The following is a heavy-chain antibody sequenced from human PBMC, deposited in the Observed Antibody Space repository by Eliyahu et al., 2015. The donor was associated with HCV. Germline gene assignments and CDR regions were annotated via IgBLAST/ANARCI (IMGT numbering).Heavy chain of an antibody. D-gene: IGHD1-1*01. CDR2: INSDGSXT. Sequence: EVQLVESGGGLVQPGGSLXLSCAASGFTFSSXWMXWVRQAPGKGLVWVSRINSDGSXTSYADSVKGRFTISRDNAKNTLYLQMNSLRAEDTAVYYCAREEGTTGIPFDYWGQGTLVTVSS. CDR3: AREEGTTGIPFDY. CDR1: GFTFSSXW. J-gene: IGHJ4*02. V-gene: IGHV3-74*01.